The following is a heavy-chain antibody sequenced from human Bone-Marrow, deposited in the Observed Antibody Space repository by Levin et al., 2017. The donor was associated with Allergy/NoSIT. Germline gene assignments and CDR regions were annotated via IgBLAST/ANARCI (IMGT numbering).Heavy chain of an antibody. J-gene: IGHJ6*02. V-gene: IGHV5-51*01. CDR2: IYPGDSDT. D-gene: IGHD2-2*01. CDR1: GYSFTSYW. CDR3: ARPTSHGGYCSSTSCPEGLDGMDG. Sequence: KVSCKGSGYSFTSYWIGWVRQMPGKGLEWMGIIYPGDSDTRYSPSFQGQVTISADKSISTAYLQWSSLKASDTAMYYCARPTSHGGYCSSTSCPEGLDGMDGWGQGTTVTVSS.